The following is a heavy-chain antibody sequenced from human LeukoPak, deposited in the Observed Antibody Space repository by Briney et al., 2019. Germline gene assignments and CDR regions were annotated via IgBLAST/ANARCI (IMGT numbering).Heavy chain of an antibody. CDR2: INTNTGNP. CDR1: GGTFSSYA. J-gene: IGHJ4*02. CDR3: ARGGDYVIGVFDY. Sequence: VKVSCKASGGTFSSYAISWVRQAPGQGLEWMGWINTNTGNPTYAQGFTGRFVFSLDTSVSTAYLQISSLKAEDTAVYYCARGGDYVIGVFDYWGQGTLVTVSS. V-gene: IGHV7-4-1*02. D-gene: IGHD4-17*01.